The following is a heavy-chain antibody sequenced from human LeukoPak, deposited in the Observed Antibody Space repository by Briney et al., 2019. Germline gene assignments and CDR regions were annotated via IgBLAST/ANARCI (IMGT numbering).Heavy chain of an antibody. CDR2: IKQDRSQK. V-gene: IGHV3-7*01. CDR3: ARVLDFGWFDP. Sequence: GGSLRLSCAASGFTFSNYWMGWVRQAPGKGLEWVANIKQDRSQKYYVDSVKGRFTISRDNAKDSLYLQMDSLRAEDTAVYYCARVLDFGWFDPWGQGTLVTVSS. J-gene: IGHJ5*02. D-gene: IGHD3/OR15-3a*01. CDR1: GFTFSNYW.